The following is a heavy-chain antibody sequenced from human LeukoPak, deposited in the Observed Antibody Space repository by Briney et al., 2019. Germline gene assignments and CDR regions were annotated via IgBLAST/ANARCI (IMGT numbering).Heavy chain of an antibody. CDR3: ARGEYSSSHLDY. J-gene: IGHJ4*02. CDR1: GGSISTYY. Sequence: PSETLSLTCTVSGGSISTYYWSWIRQPAGKGLEWIGRIYTSGTTNYNPSLKSRVTISLDTSKDQFSLKINSVTAADTAVHYCARGEYSSSHLDYWGQGILVTVSS. D-gene: IGHD6-6*01. CDR2: IYTSGTT. V-gene: IGHV4-4*07.